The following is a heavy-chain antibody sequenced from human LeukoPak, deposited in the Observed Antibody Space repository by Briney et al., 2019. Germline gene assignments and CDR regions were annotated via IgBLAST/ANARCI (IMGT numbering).Heavy chain of an antibody. CDR3: ARTFHSSWYAFHFDY. V-gene: IGHV4-30-2*01. CDR2: IYHSGST. D-gene: IGHD6-13*01. J-gene: IGHJ4*02. CDR1: GGSISSGGYS. Sequence: SETLSLTCAVSGGSISSGGYSWSWIRQPPGKGLEWIGYIYHSGSTYYNPSLKSRVTISVDTSKNQFSLKLSSVTAADTAVYYCARTFHSSWYAFHFDYWGQGTLVTVSS.